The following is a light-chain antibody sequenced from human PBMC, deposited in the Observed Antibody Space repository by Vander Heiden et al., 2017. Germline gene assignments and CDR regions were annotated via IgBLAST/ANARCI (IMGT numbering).Light chain of an antibody. Sequence: DIVMTQSPLSLPVTPGEPASISCRSSQSLLHSNGYNYLDWYLQKPGQSPQLLIYLSSTRASGVPDRFCGSGSGTDFTLKISRVEAEDVGVYYCMQALQTPPYTFGQGTKLEI. V-gene: IGKV2-28*01. CDR2: LSS. CDR1: QSLLHSNGYNY. J-gene: IGKJ2*01. CDR3: MQALQTPPYT.